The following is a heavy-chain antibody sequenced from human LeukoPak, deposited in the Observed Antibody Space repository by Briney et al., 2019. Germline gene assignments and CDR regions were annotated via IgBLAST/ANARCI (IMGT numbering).Heavy chain of an antibody. CDR1: GYTFTSHG. V-gene: IGHV1-8*02. Sequence: ASVKVSCKASGYTFTSHGINWVRQATGQGLEWMGWMNPNSGNTGYAQKFQGRVTMTRNTSISTAYMELSSLRSEDTAVYYCGRTVTTVYYYYYGMDVWGQGTTVTVSS. CDR2: MNPNSGNT. D-gene: IGHD4-17*01. CDR3: GRTVTTVYYYYYGMDV. J-gene: IGHJ6*02.